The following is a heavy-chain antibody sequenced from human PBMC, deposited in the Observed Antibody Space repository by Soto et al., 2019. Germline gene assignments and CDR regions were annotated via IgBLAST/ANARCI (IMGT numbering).Heavy chain of an antibody. CDR1: GGSISSGDYY. CDR2: IYYSGST. J-gene: IGHJ4*02. CDR3: ASGGSCYSRYCYFDY. D-gene: IGHD2-15*01. V-gene: IGHV4-61*08. Sequence: ETXSLTCTVSGGSISSGDYYWSWIRQPPGKGLEWIGYIYYSGSTNYNPSLKSRVTISVDTSKNQFSLKLSSVTAADTAVYYCASGGSCYSRYCYFDYWGQGTLVTVSS.